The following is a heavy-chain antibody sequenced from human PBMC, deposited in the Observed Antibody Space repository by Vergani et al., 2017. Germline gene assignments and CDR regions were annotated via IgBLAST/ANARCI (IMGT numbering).Heavy chain of an antibody. CDR2: MDYSGST. D-gene: IGHD2-15*01. J-gene: IGHJ4*02. CDR3: ASKRGACRAAYCPSYDF. CDR1: GFSLSNARMG. V-gene: IGHV4-39*01. Sequence: KESGPVLVKPTETLPLTCTVSGFSLSNARMGVSWIRQPPGKGLEWIGSMDYSGSTSYNPSLESRISISFETPKNQFSLRLTSVTAADTAVYYCASKRGACRAAYCPSYDFWGPGTLVGVSS.